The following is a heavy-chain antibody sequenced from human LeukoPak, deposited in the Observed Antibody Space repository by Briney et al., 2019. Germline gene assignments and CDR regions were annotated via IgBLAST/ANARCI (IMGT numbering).Heavy chain of an antibody. CDR2: INPNSGGT. J-gene: IGHJ6*03. CDR3: ARDVWSYYGSGSYPDYYYYYMDV. CDR1: GYTFTGYY. Sequence: ASVKVSCKASGYTFTGYYRHWVRQAPGQGLDWMGWINPNSGGTNYAQKFQGRVTMTRDTSISTAYMELSRLRSDDTAVYYCARDVWSYYGSGSYPDYYYYYMDVWGKGTTVTVSS. V-gene: IGHV1-2*02. D-gene: IGHD3-10*01.